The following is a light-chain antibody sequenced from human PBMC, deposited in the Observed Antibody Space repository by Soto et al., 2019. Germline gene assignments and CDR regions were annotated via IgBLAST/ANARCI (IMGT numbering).Light chain of an antibody. CDR3: QQSFSSPPT. Sequence: DIQMTQSPSSLSASVGDSVTITCRAGQTIRTYLNWYQQKPGKAPNLLIYAATSLDRGVPSRFSGSGSGTDFTLTISSLQPEDLGSYYCQQSFSSPPTFGQGTKVEIK. CDR2: AAT. CDR1: QTIRTY. J-gene: IGKJ1*01. V-gene: IGKV1-39*01.